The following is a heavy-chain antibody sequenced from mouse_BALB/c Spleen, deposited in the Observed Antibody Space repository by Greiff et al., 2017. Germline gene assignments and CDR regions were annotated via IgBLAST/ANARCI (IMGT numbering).Heavy chain of an antibody. D-gene: IGHD2-2*01. CDR1: GFTFSSYA. J-gene: IGHJ4*01. CDR2: ISSGGSYT. CDR3: ARRGYPHYAMDY. V-gene: IGHV5-9-3*01. Sequence: EEQGVESGGGLVKPGGSLKLSCAASGFTFSSYAMSWVRQTPEKRLEWVATISSGGSYTYYPDSVKGRFTISRDNAKNTLYLQMSSLRSEDTAMYYCARRGYPHYAMDYWGQGTSVTVSS.